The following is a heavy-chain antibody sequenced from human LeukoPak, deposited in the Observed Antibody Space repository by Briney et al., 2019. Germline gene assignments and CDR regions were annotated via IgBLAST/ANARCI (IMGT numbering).Heavy chain of an antibody. CDR3: VRESRPGGAMGLYHNFDY. CDR1: GFTFSDFW. V-gene: IGHV3-7*01. J-gene: IGHJ4*02. D-gene: IGHD2-15*01. Sequence: PGGSLRPSCAGSGFTFSDFWMTWVRQTPGKGLEWVANIKEDGTEKNLVDSVKGRFTISRDNTKNLLFLEINNLRGDDTAIYYCVRESRPGGAMGLYHNFDYWGQGTLVAVSS. CDR2: IKEDGTEK.